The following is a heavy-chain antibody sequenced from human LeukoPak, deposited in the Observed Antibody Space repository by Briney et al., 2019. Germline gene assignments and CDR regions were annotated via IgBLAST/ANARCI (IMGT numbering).Heavy chain of an antibody. CDR1: GYTFTGFH. CDR3: ARVSQWLGNWFDP. V-gene: IGHV1-2*02. CDR2: INANSGGT. D-gene: IGHD6-19*01. Sequence: ASVKVSCKASGYTFTGFHMHWVRQAPGQGLEWMGWINANSGGTSYAQKFQGRVTMTRDTSISTAYMELTSLTSDDTAAYYCARVSQWLGNWFDPWGQGTLVTVSS. J-gene: IGHJ5*02.